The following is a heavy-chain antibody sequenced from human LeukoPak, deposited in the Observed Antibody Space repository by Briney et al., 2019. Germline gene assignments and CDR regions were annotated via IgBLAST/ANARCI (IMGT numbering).Heavy chain of an antibody. V-gene: IGHV1-18*01. Sequence: RASVKVSCKASGYTFTSYGISWVRQAPGQGLEWMGWISAYNGNTNYAQKLQGRVTMTTDTSTSTAYMELRSLRSDDTAVYYCARDFRTYYYGSGSYYNVAFDIWGQGTMVTVSS. CDR2: ISAYNGNT. CDR1: GYTFTSYG. J-gene: IGHJ3*02. D-gene: IGHD3-10*01. CDR3: ARDFRTYYYGSGSYYNVAFDI.